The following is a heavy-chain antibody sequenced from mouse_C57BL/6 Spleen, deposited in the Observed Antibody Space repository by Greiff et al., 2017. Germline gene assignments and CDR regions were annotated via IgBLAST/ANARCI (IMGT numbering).Heavy chain of an antibody. V-gene: IGHV1-55*01. D-gene: IGHD1-1*01. J-gene: IGHJ1*03. CDR3: ARYYYGSSHWYFDV. CDR1: GYTFTSYW. Sequence: QVQLQQPGDELVKPGASVKMSCKASGYTFTSYWITWVKQRPGQGLEWIGDIYPGSGSTNYNEKFKSKATLTVDTSSSTAYMQLSSLTSEDSAVYYCARYYYGSSHWYFDVWGTGTTVTVSS. CDR2: IYPGSGST.